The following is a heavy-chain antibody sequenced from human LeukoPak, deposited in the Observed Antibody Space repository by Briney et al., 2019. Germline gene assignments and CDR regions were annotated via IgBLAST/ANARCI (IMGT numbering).Heavy chain of an antibody. J-gene: IGHJ4*02. D-gene: IGHD2-2*01. Sequence: ASVKVSCKASGYTFTSYGISWVRQAPGQGLEWMGWISAYNGNTNYAQKLQGRVTMTTDTSTSTAYMELRSLRSDDTAVYYCARALGYCSSTSCYAFDYWSQGTLVTVSS. CDR1: GYTFTSYG. V-gene: IGHV1-18*01. CDR3: ARALGYCSSTSCYAFDY. CDR2: ISAYNGNT.